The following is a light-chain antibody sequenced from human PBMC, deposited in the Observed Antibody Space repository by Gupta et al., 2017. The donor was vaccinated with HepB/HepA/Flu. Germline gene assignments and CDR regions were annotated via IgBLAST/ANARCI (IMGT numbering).Light chain of an antibody. V-gene: IGLV4-69*01. Sequence: QLVLTQSPSASASLGASVKLTCTLSSGHSSYATAWHQQQPEKGPRYLMKLNSDGSHSKGDGIPDRFSGSFSGAARYLTISSLRSEDESYYYCQTWGTGIRVFGGGTKLTVL. CDR1: SGHSSYA. CDR2: LNSDGSH. J-gene: IGLJ3*02. CDR3: QTWGTGIRV.